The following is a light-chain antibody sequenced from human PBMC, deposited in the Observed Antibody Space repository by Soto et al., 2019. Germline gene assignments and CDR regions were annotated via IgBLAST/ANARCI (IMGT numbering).Light chain of an antibody. CDR2: DVT. V-gene: IGLV2-14*01. Sequence: QSVLTQPASVSGSPGQSIAISCTGTSSDVGGYNYVSWYQQHPGKAPTLIIYDVTNRPSGVSNRFSGSKSGNTASLTISGLQAEDEADYYCSSYTSSSTYVFGTGTKVTVL. CDR1: SSDVGGYNY. CDR3: SSYTSSSTYV. J-gene: IGLJ1*01.